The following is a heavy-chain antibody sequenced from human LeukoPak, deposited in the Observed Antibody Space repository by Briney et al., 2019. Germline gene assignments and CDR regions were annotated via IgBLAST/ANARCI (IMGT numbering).Heavy chain of an antibody. J-gene: IGHJ4*02. CDR2: IYYSGST. D-gene: IGHD3-9*01. V-gene: IGHV4-31*03. Sequence: PSETLSLTCTVSGSSISSGGYYWSWIRQHPGKGLEWIGYIYYSGSTYYNPSLKSRVTISVDTSKNQFSLKLSSVTAADTAVYYCASSDTLTGAADYWGQGTLVTVSS. CDR3: ASSDTLTGAADY. CDR1: GSSISSGGYY.